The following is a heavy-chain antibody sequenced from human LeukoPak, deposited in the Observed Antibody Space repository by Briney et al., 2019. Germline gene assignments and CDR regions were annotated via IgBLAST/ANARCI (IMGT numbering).Heavy chain of an antibody. Sequence: SVKVSCKASGGSFSNYAISWVRQAPGQGLQWMGGIIPIFGTPNYAQKFQGRVTITADESTSTAYIELSSLRSEDTAVYSCARDRYYDSGGYFSAEDFDYWGQGTLVTVSS. CDR3: ARDRYYDSGGYFSAEDFDY. V-gene: IGHV1-69*13. CDR1: GGSFSNYA. J-gene: IGHJ4*02. D-gene: IGHD3-22*01. CDR2: IIPIFGTP.